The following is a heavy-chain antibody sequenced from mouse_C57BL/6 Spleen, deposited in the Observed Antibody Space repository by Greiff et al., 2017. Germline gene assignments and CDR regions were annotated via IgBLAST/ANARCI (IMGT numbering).Heavy chain of an antibody. J-gene: IGHJ3*01. CDR1: GYTFTTYP. CDR2: FHPYNDDT. CDR3: AIYDPAWFAY. Sequence: VKVVESGAELVKPGASVKMSCKASGYTFTTYPIEWMKQNHGKSLEWIGNFHPYNDDTKYNEKFKGKATLTVEKSSSTVYLELSRLTSDDSAVYYCAIYDPAWFAYWGQGTLVTVSA. V-gene: IGHV1-47*01. D-gene: IGHD2-3*01.